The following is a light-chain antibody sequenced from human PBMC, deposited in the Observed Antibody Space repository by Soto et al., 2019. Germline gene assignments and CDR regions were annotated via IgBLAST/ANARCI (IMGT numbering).Light chain of an antibody. J-gene: IGLJ2*01. CDR2: ANN. CDR3: QSYDSSLSGSVV. CDR1: SSDIGAGYN. Sequence: QSVLTQPPSVSGSPGQRVTISCTGSSSDIGAGYNVHWYQQLPGTAPKLLIHANNNRPSGVPDRFSGSKSGTSASLAITGLHAEDEADEYCQSYDSSLSGSVVFGGGTKLTVL. V-gene: IGLV1-40*01.